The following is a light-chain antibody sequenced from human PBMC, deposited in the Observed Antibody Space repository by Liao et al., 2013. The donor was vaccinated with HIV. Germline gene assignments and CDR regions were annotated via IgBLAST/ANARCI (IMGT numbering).Light chain of an antibody. CDR1: ALSTQY. V-gene: IGLV3-25*03. J-gene: IGLJ3*02. CDR3: QSALGV. Sequence: YELTQPPSVSVSPGQTARITCSGDALSTQYCYWYQQKPAQAPVLVIFKDSERPSGIPERFSGSSSGTKVTLTISGVLAEDEADYYCQSALGVFGGGTKLTVL. CDR2: KDS.